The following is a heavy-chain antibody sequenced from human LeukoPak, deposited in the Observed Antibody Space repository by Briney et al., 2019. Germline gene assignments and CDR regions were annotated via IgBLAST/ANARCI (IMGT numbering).Heavy chain of an antibody. CDR1: GFTFGSYA. V-gene: IGHV3-23*01. D-gene: IGHD3-22*01. CDR3: AKGGHYDSSGYSPFDY. CDR2: ISGRGHTT. Sequence: PGGSLRISCAASGFTFGSYAMSWVRQAPGKGLEWVSGISGRGHTTYHADSVRGRFTISRDNSKNTLYLQMNSLRVDDSAVYYCAKGGHYDSSGYSPFDYWGQGTLVTVSS. J-gene: IGHJ4*02.